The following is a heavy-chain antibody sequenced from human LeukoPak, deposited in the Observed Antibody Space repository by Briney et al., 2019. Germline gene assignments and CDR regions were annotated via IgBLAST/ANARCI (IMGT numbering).Heavy chain of an antibody. Sequence: GASVKVSCKASGYTFTGYYMHWVRQAPGQGLEWMGWINPNSGGTNYAQKFQGRVTMTRDTSISTAYMELSRLRSGDTAVYYCARGSWDFWSGYYRFDCLDYWGQGTLVTVSS. CDR2: INPNSGGT. J-gene: IGHJ4*02. CDR3: ARGSWDFWSGYYRFDCLDY. D-gene: IGHD3-3*01. CDR1: GYTFTGYY. V-gene: IGHV1-2*02.